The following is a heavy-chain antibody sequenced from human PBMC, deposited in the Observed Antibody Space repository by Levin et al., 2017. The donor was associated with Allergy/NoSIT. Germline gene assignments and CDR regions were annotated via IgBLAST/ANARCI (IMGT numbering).Heavy chain of an antibody. CDR2: ISYDGSNK. CDR1: GFTFSSYA. J-gene: IGHJ4*02. Sequence: PGGSLRLSCAASGFTFSSYAMHWVRQAPGKGLEWVAVISYDGSNKYYADSVKGRFTISRDNSKNTLYLQMNSLRAEDTAVYYCARDAITTLGYWGQGTLVTVSS. CDR3: ARDAITTLGY. D-gene: IGHD3-3*01. V-gene: IGHV3-30-3*01.